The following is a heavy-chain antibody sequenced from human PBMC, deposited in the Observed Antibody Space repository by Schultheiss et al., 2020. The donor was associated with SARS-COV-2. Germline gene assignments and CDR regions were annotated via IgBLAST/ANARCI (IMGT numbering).Heavy chain of an antibody. J-gene: IGHJ4*02. CDR3: ASTITGTTPSPY. D-gene: IGHD1-20*01. CDR2: IYTSGST. Sequence: GSLRLSCTVSGGSISSYYWSWIRQPAGKGLEWIGRIYTSGSTNYNPSLKSRVTISVDTSKNQFSLKLSSVTAADTAVYYCASTITGTTPSPYWGQGTLVTVSS. V-gene: IGHV4-4*07. CDR1: GGSISSYY.